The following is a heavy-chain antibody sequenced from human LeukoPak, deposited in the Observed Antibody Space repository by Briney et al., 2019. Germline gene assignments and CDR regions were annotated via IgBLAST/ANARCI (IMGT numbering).Heavy chain of an antibody. CDR3: ASAGIAVAGTNYFDY. CDR2: TYYSGST. D-gene: IGHD6-19*01. V-gene: IGHV4-59*01. J-gene: IGHJ4*02. Sequence: SETLSLTCTVSGGSISSYYWGWIRQPPGKGLELIGYTYYSGSTNYNPSLKSRVTISVDTSKNQFSLKLSSVTAADTAVYYCASAGIAVAGTNYFDYWGQGTLVTVSS. CDR1: GGSISSYY.